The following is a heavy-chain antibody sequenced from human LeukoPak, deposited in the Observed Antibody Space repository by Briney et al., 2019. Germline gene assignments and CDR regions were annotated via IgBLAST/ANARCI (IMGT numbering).Heavy chain of an antibody. CDR1: GGSISSYY. CDR3: AREDADCSGGSCYYYYGMDV. V-gene: IGHV4-4*07. Sequence: SETLSLTCTVSGGSISSYYWSWIRQPAGKGLEWIGRIYTSGSTNYNPSLKSRVTMSVDTSKNQFSLKLSSVTAADTAVYYCAREDADCSGGSCYYYYGMDVWGQGTTVTVSS. CDR2: IYTSGST. D-gene: IGHD2-15*01. J-gene: IGHJ6*02.